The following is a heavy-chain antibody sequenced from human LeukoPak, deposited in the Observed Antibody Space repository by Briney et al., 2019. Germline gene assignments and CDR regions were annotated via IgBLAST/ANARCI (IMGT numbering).Heavy chain of an antibody. D-gene: IGHD2-15*01. CDR1: GFTFSSSA. V-gene: IGHV3-23*01. J-gene: IGHJ4*02. Sequence: GGSLRLSCAASGFTFSSSAMSWVRQAPGKGLEWVSAISNNGGYTYYADSVQGRFTISRDNSKSTLCLQMNSLRAEDTAVYYSAKQLGYCSDGSCYFPYWGQGTLVTVSS. CDR3: AKQLGYCSDGSCYFPY. CDR2: ISNNGGYT.